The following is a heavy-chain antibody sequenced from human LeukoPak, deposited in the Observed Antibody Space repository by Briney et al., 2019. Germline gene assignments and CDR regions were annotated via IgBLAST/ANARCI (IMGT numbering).Heavy chain of an antibody. CDR2: INPNSGGT. J-gene: IGHJ4*02. CDR3: ARSPTYYYDSSGYYLY. CDR1: GYTFTGYY. Sequence: PGASVKVSCKASGYTFTGYYMHWVRQAPGQGLEWMGWINPNSGGTNYAQKFQGRVTMTRDTSISTAYMELSRLRSDDTAVYYCARSPTYYYDSSGYYLYWGQGTLVTVSS. D-gene: IGHD3-22*01. V-gene: IGHV1-2*02.